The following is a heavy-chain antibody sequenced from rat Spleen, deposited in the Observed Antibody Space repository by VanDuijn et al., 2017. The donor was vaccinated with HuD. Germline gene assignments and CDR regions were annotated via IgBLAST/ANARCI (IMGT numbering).Heavy chain of an antibody. CDR1: GFTFSDYA. J-gene: IGHJ2*01. Sequence: EVQLVESGGGLVQPGRSLKLSCAASGFTFSDYAMAWVRQAPKKGLEWVATIIYDGSSTYYRDSVKGRFTISRDNAKSTLYLQMDSLRSEDTSTYYCARQRTLYYFDYWGQGVMVTVSS. D-gene: IGHD3-1*01. CDR3: ARQRTLYYFDY. V-gene: IGHV5-17*01. CDR2: IIYDGSST.